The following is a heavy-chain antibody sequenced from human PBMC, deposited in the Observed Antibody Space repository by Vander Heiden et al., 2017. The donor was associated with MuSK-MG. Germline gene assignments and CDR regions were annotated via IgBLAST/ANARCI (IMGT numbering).Heavy chain of an antibody. CDR1: GFTFSSYG. CDR2: IRYDGSNK. Sequence: QVQLVESGGGVVQPGGSLRLSCAASGFTFSSYGMHWVRQAPGKGLEWVAFIRYDGSNKYYADSVKGRFTISRDNSKNTLYLQMNSLRAEDTAVYYCAKAGGKLVPGYFDYWGQGTLVTVSS. V-gene: IGHV3-30*02. J-gene: IGHJ4*02. CDR3: AKAGGKLVPGYFDY. D-gene: IGHD3-10*01.